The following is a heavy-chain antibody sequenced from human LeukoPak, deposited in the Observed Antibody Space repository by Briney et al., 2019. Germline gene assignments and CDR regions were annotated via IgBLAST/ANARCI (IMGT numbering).Heavy chain of an antibody. Sequence: ASVKVSCKASGYTFIDYYIHWVRQAPGQGLEWMGWINSNSGGTNYAQKFQRRVTMTRDTSISTAYMELSRLRSDDTAVYYCVRQVSDYWGQGTLVTVSS. D-gene: IGHD1-14*01. CDR1: GYTFIDYY. CDR2: INSNSGGT. J-gene: IGHJ4*02. V-gene: IGHV1-2*02. CDR3: VRQVSDY.